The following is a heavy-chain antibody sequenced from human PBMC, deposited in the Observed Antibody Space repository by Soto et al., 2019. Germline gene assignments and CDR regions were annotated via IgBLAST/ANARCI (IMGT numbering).Heavy chain of an antibody. CDR3: ASGDYAFWSGPNYYYYGMDV. CDR1: GYTFTSYD. J-gene: IGHJ6*02. Sequence: ASGEVSCKASGYTFTSYDINWVRQATGQGLEWMGWMNPNSGNTGYAQKFQGRVTMTRNTSISTAYMELSSLRSEDTAVSYCASGDYAFWSGPNYYYYGMDVWGQGTTVTVSS. D-gene: IGHD3-3*01. V-gene: IGHV1-8*01. CDR2: MNPNSGNT.